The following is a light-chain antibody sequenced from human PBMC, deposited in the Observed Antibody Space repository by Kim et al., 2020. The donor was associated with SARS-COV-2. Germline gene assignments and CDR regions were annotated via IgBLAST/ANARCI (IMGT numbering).Light chain of an antibody. Sequence: SPGERAPLSCRASQSINSRFLAWYQQRPGQAPRLLIYGASSRATGIPDRFSGSGSGTDFTLTITRLEPEDVAVYFCQHYDNSPLTFGGGTKVDIK. CDR3: QHYDNSPLT. CDR2: GAS. J-gene: IGKJ4*01. V-gene: IGKV3-20*01. CDR1: QSINSRF.